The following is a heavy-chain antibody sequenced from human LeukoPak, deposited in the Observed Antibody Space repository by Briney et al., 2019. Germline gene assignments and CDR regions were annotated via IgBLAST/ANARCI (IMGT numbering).Heavy chain of an antibody. CDR1: GFTFSADW. Sequence: GGSLRLSCAASGFTFSADWMSWVRQAPGRGLEWVANIKQDGSNIYYAESVKGRFTISRDNARNSLYLQMDSLRVEDTAVYYCARDFGSGNNWFDPWGQGTLVTVSS. V-gene: IGHV3-7*04. CDR3: ARDFGSGNNWFDP. D-gene: IGHD3-10*01. J-gene: IGHJ5*02. CDR2: IKQDGSNI.